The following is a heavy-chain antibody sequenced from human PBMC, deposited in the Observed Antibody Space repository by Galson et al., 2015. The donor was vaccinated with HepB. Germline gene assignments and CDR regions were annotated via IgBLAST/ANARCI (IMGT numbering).Heavy chain of an antibody. D-gene: IGHD5-18*01. J-gene: IGHJ4*02. Sequence: SVKVSCKASGFTFTSSAVQWVRQARGQRLEWIGWIVVGSGNTNYAQKFQERVTITRDMSTSTAYMELSGLRSEDTAVYYCAAAPRGYSYGNIFDYWGQGTLVTVSS. CDR2: IVVGSGNT. CDR1: GFTFTSSA. CDR3: AAAPRGYSYGNIFDY. V-gene: IGHV1-58*01.